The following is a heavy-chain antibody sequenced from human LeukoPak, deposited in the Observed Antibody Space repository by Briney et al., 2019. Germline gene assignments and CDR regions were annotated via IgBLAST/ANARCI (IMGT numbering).Heavy chain of an antibody. CDR3: ARGLGRVTMVRGGGYY. V-gene: IGHV1-8*01. Sequence: ASVKVSCKASGYTFTSYDIHRVRQATGHGLEWMGWMNSNSGNTGYARKLPGRVTMPSNTSISTAYMGLSSLRSEDTAVYYCARGLGRVTMVRGGGYYWGERNLVTVSS. J-gene: IGHJ4*02. CDR1: GYTFTSYD. CDR2: MNSNSGNT. D-gene: IGHD3-10*01.